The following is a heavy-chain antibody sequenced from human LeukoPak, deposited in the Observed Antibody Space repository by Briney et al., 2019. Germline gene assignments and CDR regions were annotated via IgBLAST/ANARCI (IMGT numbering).Heavy chain of an antibody. Sequence: SETLSLTCAVYGGSFSGYYWSWIRQPPGKGLEWIGEINHSGSTNYNPSLKSRVTISVDTSKNQFSLKLSSVTAADTAVCYCASRRSITMVRGGHFDYWGQGTPVTVSS. D-gene: IGHD3-10*01. CDR1: GGSFSGYY. CDR3: ASRRSITMVRGGHFDY. CDR2: INHSGST. V-gene: IGHV4-34*01. J-gene: IGHJ4*02.